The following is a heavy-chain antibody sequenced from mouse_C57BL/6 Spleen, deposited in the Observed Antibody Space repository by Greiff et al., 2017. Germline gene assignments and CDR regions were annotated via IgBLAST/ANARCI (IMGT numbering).Heavy chain of an antibody. D-gene: IGHD2-4*01. CDR3: ARRGDYDPDY. Sequence: VQLQQSGAELVKPGASVKISCKASGYAFSSYWMNWVKQRPGKGLEGIGQIYPGDGDTNYNGKFKGKATRTADKSSSTAYMQLSSLTSEDSAVYFCARRGDYDPDYWGQGTTLTVSS. J-gene: IGHJ2*01. CDR2: IYPGDGDT. CDR1: GYAFSSYW. V-gene: IGHV1-80*01.